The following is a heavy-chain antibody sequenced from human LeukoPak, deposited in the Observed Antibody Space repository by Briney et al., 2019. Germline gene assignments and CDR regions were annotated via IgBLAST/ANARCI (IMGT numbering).Heavy chain of an antibody. D-gene: IGHD2-2*01. V-gene: IGHV4-34*01. J-gene: IGHJ6*03. Sequence: SETLSLTCAVYGGSFSDYYWSWIRQPPGKGLEWIGEINHSGSTNYNPSLKSRVIISVDTSKNQFSLKLSSVTAADTAVYYCARTDIVVVPAAMGYYHYMDVWGKGTTVTVSS. CDR2: INHSGST. CDR1: GGSFSDYY. CDR3: ARTDIVVVPAAMGYYHYMDV.